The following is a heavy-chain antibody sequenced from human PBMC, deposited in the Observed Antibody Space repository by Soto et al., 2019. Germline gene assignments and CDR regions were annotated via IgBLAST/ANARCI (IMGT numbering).Heavy chain of an antibody. D-gene: IGHD3-22*01. CDR1: GGTFSSYA. V-gene: IGHV1-69*13. J-gene: IGHJ3*02. CDR2: IIPIFGTA. CDR3: ARPGSRDYYYDSSGYAFDI. Sequence: SVKVSCSASGGTFSSYAITWVRQAPGEGLEWMGGIIPIFGTANYAQKFQGRVTITADESTSTAYMELSSLRSEDTAVYYCARPGSRDYYYDSSGYAFDIWGQGTMVTVSS.